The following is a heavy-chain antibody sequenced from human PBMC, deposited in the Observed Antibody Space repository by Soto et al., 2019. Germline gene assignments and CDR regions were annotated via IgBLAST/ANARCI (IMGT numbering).Heavy chain of an antibody. CDR3: ARAKGYSYGYYYYGMDV. J-gene: IGHJ6*02. D-gene: IGHD5-18*01. V-gene: IGHV3-53*01. Sequence: PGGSLRLSCAASGFTVSSNYMSWVRQAPGKGLEWVSVIYSGGSTYYADSVKGRFTISRDNSKNTLYLQMNSLRAEDTAVYYCARAKGYSYGYYYYGMDVWGQGTTVTVSS. CDR2: IYSGGST. CDR1: GFTVSSNY.